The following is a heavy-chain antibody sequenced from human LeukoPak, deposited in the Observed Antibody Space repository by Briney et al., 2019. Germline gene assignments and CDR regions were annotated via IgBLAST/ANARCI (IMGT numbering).Heavy chain of an antibody. CDR2: ISSSSSYI. J-gene: IGHJ4*02. CDR1: GFTFSSYS. Sequence: GGCLRLSCAASGFTFSSYSMNWVRQAPGKGLEWVSSISSSSSYIYYADSVKGRFTISRDNAKNSLYLQMNSLRAEDTAVYYCARDRDYYDSSGYPDYWGQGTLVTVSS. D-gene: IGHD3-22*01. V-gene: IGHV3-21*01. CDR3: ARDRDYYDSSGYPDY.